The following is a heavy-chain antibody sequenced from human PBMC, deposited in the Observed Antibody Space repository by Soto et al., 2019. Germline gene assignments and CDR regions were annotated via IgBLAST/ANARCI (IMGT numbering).Heavy chain of an antibody. CDR1: GFTVSSNY. Sequence: GGSLRLSCAASGFTVSSNYMTWVRQAPGKGLEWVSNIYSGGTTSYADSVKGRFTISRDNSKNTLFLQMNSLRDDDTALYYCASGASGNYRWGQGTLVTVSS. CDR2: IYSGGTT. CDR3: ASGASGNYR. D-gene: IGHD3-10*01. V-gene: IGHV3-66*01. J-gene: IGHJ4*02.